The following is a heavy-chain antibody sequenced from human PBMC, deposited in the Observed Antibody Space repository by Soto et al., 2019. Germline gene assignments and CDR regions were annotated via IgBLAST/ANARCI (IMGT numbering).Heavy chain of an antibody. CDR3: ARDRKVLRYFDWSPPPIDY. V-gene: IGHV3-21*01. J-gene: IGHJ4*02. CDR1: GFTFSSYS. Sequence: PGGSLRLSCAASGFTFSSYSMNWVRQAPGKGLEWVSSISSSSSYIYYADSVKGRFTISRDNAKNSLYQQMNSLRAEDTAVYYCARDRKVLRYFDWSPPPIDYWGQGTLVTV. CDR2: ISSSSSYI. D-gene: IGHD3-9*01.